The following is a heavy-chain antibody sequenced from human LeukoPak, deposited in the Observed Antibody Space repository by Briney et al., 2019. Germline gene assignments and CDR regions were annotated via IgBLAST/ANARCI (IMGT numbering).Heavy chain of an antibody. D-gene: IGHD6-19*01. CDR2: ISGSGGST. CDR3: AAQWLLHGAFDL. V-gene: IGHV3-23*01. J-gene: IGHJ3*01. CDR1: GLTFSSYA. Sequence: GGSLRLSCAASGLTFSSYAMSWVRQAPGKGLEWVSAISGSGGSTYYADSVKGRFTISRDNSKNTLYLQMNSLRAEDTAVYDCAAQWLLHGAFDLWRQGTMVTVSS.